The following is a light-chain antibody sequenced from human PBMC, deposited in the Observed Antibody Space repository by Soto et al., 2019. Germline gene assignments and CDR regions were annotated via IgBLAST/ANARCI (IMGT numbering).Light chain of an antibody. V-gene: IGLV1-51*01. Sequence: QSVLTQPPSVSAAPGQKGTISRSGSSSNIGNNFVSWYQQLPGTAPKLLIYDNNKRPSGIPDRFSGSKSGTSATLGITGLQTGDEADYYCGTWDSSLSASYVFGTGTKVTVL. CDR1: SSNIGNNF. CDR2: DNN. J-gene: IGLJ1*01. CDR3: GTWDSSLSASYV.